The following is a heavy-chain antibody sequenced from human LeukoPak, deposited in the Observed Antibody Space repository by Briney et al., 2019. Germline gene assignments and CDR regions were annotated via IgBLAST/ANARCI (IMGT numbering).Heavy chain of an antibody. J-gene: IGHJ3*02. Sequence: SVKVSCKASGGTFSSYAISWVRQAPGQGLEWMGGITPIFGTANYAQKFQGRVTITADESTSTAYMELSSLRSEDTAVYYCARGGYYDSSGYRDDAFDIWGQGTMVTVSS. V-gene: IGHV1-69*13. CDR2: ITPIFGTA. CDR3: ARGGYYDSSGYRDDAFDI. CDR1: GGTFSSYA. D-gene: IGHD3-22*01.